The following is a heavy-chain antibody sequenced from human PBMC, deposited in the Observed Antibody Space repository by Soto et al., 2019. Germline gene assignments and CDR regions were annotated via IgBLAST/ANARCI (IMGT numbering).Heavy chain of an antibody. D-gene: IGHD2-15*01. V-gene: IGHV1-69*08. CDR3: AREAGAGTVVYYYMDV. Sequence: QVQLVQSGAEVKKPGSSVKVSCKVSGGTFSSYTFTWVRQAPGQGLEWMGRIIPILNITNYAQKFQGRVTIIADKSTSIPYMELSSLRSEDTAVYYCAREAGAGTVVYYYMDVWGKGTTVTVSS. CDR1: GGTFSSYT. CDR2: IIPILNIT. J-gene: IGHJ6*03.